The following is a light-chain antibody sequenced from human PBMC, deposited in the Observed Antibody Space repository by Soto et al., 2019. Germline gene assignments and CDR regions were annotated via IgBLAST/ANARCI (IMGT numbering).Light chain of an antibody. J-gene: IGKJ1*01. V-gene: IGKV1-5*03. CDR3: QQYNNYLWT. CDR1: QSISSW. Sequence: DIQMTQSPSTLSASVGDRVTITCRASQSISSWLAWYQQRPGKAPKLPIYKASSLESGVPSRFSGSGSGTEFTLTISSLQPDDFATYYCQQYNNYLWTFGQGTKVEIK. CDR2: KAS.